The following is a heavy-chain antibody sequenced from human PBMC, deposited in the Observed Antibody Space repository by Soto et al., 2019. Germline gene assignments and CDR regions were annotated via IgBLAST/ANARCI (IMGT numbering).Heavy chain of an antibody. CDR2: ISGSGGST. Sequence: PGGSLRLSCAASGFTFSSYAMSWVRQAPGKGLEWVSAISGSGGSTYYADSVKGRFTISRDNSKNTLYLQMNSLRAEDTAVYYRASPQGPLTGGENDYYYYYYGMDVWGQGTTVTVSS. D-gene: IGHD1-1*01. J-gene: IGHJ6*02. CDR1: GFTFSSYA. V-gene: IGHV3-23*01. CDR3: ASPQGPLTGGENDYYYYYYGMDV.